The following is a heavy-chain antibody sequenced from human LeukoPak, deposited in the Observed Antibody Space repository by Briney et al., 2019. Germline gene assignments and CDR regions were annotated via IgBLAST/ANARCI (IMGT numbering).Heavy chain of an antibody. Sequence: ASVKVSCKVSGYTLTDLSMHWVRQTPGKGLEWMGAFDPGDGETVYAQKFQGRVTMTRNTSISTAYMELSSLRSEDTAVYYCARGGHSSSWYVNYYYYYMDVWGKGTTVTISS. CDR1: GYTLTDLS. CDR2: FDPGDGET. CDR3: ARGGHSSSWYVNYYYYYMDV. V-gene: IGHV1-24*01. D-gene: IGHD6-13*01. J-gene: IGHJ6*03.